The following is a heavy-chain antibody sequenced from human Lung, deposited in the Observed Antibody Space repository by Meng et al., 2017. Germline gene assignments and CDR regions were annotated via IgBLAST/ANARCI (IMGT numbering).Heavy chain of an antibody. CDR1: GFTFSSYA. J-gene: IGHJ4*02. D-gene: IGHD6-6*01. Sequence: EVQLLESGGGLVQPVWSPRLSCVASGFTFSSYAMTWVRQAPGKGLEWVSSISGSGGSTYYADSVRGRFTISRDNSKNTVYLQMNSLRAEDTAIYYCVRRIEYSSSSGYWGQGTLVTVSS. CDR2: ISGSGGST. CDR3: VRRIEYSSSSGY. V-gene: IGHV3-23*01.